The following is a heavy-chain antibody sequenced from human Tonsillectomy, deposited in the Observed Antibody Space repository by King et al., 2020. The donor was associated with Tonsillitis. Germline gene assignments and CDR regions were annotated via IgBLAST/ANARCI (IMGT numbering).Heavy chain of an antibody. V-gene: IGHV4-59*01. Sequence: VQLQESGPGLVKPSETLSLTCTVSGGSISSYYWSWIRQPPGKGLEWIGYIYYSGSTNYNPSLKSRVTISVDTSKNQFSLKLSSVTAADTAVYYCARDSARYPSLNYNWFDPWGQGTLVTVSS. CDR1: GGSISSYY. D-gene: IGHD1-1*01. J-gene: IGHJ5*02. CDR3: ARDSARYPSLNYNWFDP. CDR2: IYYSGST.